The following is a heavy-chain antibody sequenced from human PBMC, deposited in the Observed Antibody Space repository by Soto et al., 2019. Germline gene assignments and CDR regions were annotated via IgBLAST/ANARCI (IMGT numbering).Heavy chain of an antibody. CDR3: ARERCGSTSCLYYFDY. J-gene: IGHJ4*02. D-gene: IGHD2-2*01. V-gene: IGHV1-8*01. Sequence: GSSVKVSCKASGYTFTSYDINWVRQATGQGLERMGWMNPNSGNTGYAQKFQGRVTMTRNTSISTAYMELSSLRSEDTAVYYCARERCGSTSCLYYFDYWGQGTLVTVSS. CDR2: MNPNSGNT. CDR1: GYTFTSYD.